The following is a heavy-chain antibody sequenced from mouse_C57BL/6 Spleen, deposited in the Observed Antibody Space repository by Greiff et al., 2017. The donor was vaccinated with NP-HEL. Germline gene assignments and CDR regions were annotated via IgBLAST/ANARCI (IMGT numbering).Heavy chain of an antibody. CDR3: ARKWPYGTLAY. Sequence: EVQLQQSGPELVKPGASVKISCKASGYTFTDYYMNWVKQSHGKSLEWIGDINPNNGGTSYNQKFKGKATLTVDKSSSTAYMELRSLTSEDSAVYYWARKWPYGTLAYWGQGTLVTVSA. D-gene: IGHD1-1*02. V-gene: IGHV1-26*01. J-gene: IGHJ3*01. CDR1: GYTFTDYY. CDR2: INPNNGGT.